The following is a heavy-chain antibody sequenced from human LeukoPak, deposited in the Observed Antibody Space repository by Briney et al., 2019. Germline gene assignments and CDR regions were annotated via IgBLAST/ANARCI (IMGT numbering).Heavy chain of an antibody. Sequence: RGSLRLSCAASGFSFSSYGMHWVRQAPGKGLEWVAFIRYDGHNKYSADSVKGRLTISRDNLKNTLSLQMNSLRLEDTAVYYCAKDIAPIVVSLGGGGFDYWGQGTLVTVSS. D-gene: IGHD2-2*01. V-gene: IGHV3-30*02. J-gene: IGHJ4*02. CDR3: AKDIAPIVVSLGGGGFDY. CDR2: IRYDGHNK. CDR1: GFSFSSYG.